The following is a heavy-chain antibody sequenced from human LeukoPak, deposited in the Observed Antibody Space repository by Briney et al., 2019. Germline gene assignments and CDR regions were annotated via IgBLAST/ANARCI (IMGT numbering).Heavy chain of an antibody. Sequence: GGSLRLFCAASGFTFNNYWMTWVRQVPGKGLEWVANINQNGSVRFYVDSVKGRFTISRDNAENSLYLQMNSLTAEDTALYYCARDQGAPGDYWGQGTLVTVSS. CDR2: INQNGSVR. J-gene: IGHJ4*02. V-gene: IGHV3-7*01. CDR1: GFTFNNYW. D-gene: IGHD4/OR15-4a*01. CDR3: ARDQGAPGDY.